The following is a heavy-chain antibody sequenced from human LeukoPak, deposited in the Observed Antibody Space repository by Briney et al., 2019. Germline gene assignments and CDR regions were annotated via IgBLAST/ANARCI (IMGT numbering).Heavy chain of an antibody. J-gene: IGHJ5*02. CDR2: INHSGST. CDR3: AREIMVRGVIIFSNWFGP. CDR1: GGSFSGYY. D-gene: IGHD3-10*01. Sequence: SETLSLTCAVYGGSFSGYYWSWIRQPPGKGLEWIGEINHSGSTNYNPSLKSRVTISVDTSKNQFSLKLSSVTAADTAVYYCAREIMVRGVIIFSNWFGPWGQGTLVTVSS. V-gene: IGHV4-34*01.